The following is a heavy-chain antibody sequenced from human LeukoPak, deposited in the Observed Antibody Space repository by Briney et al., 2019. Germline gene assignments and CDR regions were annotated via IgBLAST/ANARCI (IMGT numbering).Heavy chain of an antibody. CDR3: ANPVVPAASA. CDR1: GFTFSSYG. D-gene: IGHD2-2*01. CDR2: ISYDGSNK. Sequence: GGPLRLSCAASGFTFSSYGMHWVRQAPGKGLEWVAVISYDGSNKYYADSVKGRFTISRDNSKNTLYLQMNSLRAEDTAVYYCANPVVPAASARGQGTLVTVSS. J-gene: IGHJ4*02. V-gene: IGHV3-30*18.